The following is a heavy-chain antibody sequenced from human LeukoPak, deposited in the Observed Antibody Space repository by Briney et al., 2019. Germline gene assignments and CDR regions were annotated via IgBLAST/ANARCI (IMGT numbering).Heavy chain of an antibody. D-gene: IGHD6-13*01. V-gene: IGHV3-48*04. CDR2: ISSSSSTI. CDR3: ARDGAAVGDDYDY. Sequence: GGSLRLSCAASGFTFSSYSMNWVRQAPGKGLEWVSYISSSSSTIYYADSVKGRFTISRDNAKNSVYLQMNSLRAGDTAVYYCARDGAAVGDDYDYWGQGTLVTVSS. CDR1: GFTFSSYS. J-gene: IGHJ4*02.